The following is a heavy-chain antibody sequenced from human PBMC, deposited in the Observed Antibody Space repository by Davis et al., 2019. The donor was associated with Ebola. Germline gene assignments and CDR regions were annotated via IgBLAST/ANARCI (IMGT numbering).Heavy chain of an antibody. D-gene: IGHD4-17*01. CDR2: ISYDGSNK. CDR1: GFTFSSYG. CDR3: AKSRYTVINYFDY. J-gene: IGHJ4*02. V-gene: IGHV3-30*18. Sequence: GESLKISCAASGFTFSSYGMHWVRQAPGKGLEWVAVISYDGSNKYYADSVKGRFTISRDNSKNTLYLQMNSLRAEDTAVYYCAKSRYTVINYFDYWGQGTLVTVSS.